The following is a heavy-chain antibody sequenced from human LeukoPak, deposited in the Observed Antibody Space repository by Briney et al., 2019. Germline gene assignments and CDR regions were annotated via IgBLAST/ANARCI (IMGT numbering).Heavy chain of an antibody. D-gene: IGHD3-22*01. CDR3: AKPLNYYDSSGVDY. CDR1: GFTLSSYA. Sequence: GGSLRLSCAASGFTLSSYAMSWVRQAPGKGLEWVSAISGSGGSTYYADSVKGRFTISRDNSKNTLYLQMNSLRAEDTAVYYCAKPLNYYDSSGVDYWGQGTLVTVSS. CDR2: ISGSGGST. V-gene: IGHV3-23*01. J-gene: IGHJ4*02.